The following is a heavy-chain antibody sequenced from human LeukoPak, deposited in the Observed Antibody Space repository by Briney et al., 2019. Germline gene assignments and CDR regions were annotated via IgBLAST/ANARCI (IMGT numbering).Heavy chain of an antibody. D-gene: IGHD1-26*01. V-gene: IGHV4-34*01. J-gene: IGHJ4*02. Sequence: SETLSLTCAVYGGSLSGYYWSWIRQPPGKGLEWIGEINHSGNTNYNPSLKSRVTMSVDTSKNHFYLRLSSVTAADTAVYYYARQGSGTSYYYYTFPYWGQGTLVTVSS. CDR3: ARQGSGTSYYYYTFPY. CDR2: INHSGNT. CDR1: GGSLSGYY.